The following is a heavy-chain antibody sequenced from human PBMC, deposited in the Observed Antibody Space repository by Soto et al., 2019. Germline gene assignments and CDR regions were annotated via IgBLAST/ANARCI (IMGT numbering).Heavy chain of an antibody. Sequence: ASVKVSCKASGGTFSSYAISWVRQAPGQGLEWMGGIIPIFGTANYAQKFQGRVTITADESTSTAYMELSSLRSEDTAVYYCARWRTTLAWFDPWGQGTLVTVSS. CDR2: IIPIFGTA. CDR1: GGTFSSYA. V-gene: IGHV1-69*13. D-gene: IGHD4-17*01. CDR3: ARWRTTLAWFDP. J-gene: IGHJ5*02.